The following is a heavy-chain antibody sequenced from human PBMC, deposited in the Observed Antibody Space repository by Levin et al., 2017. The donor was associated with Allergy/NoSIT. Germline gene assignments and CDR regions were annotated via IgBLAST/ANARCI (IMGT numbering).Heavy chain of an antibody. D-gene: IGHD2-2*02. CDR1: GYTFIAYY. V-gene: IGHV1-2*02. CDR3: ARLGYCGSTTCYTPFDVTSPDRYYYYYGMDV. Sequence: PGGSLRLSCKASGYTFIAYYMHWVRQAPGQGLEWMGWINPNSGGTTYARSFQGRVTMTRDTSISTAYMELSRLRSDDTAVYYCARLGYCGSTTCYTPFDVTSPDRYYYYYGMDVWGQGTTVTVSS. J-gene: IGHJ6*02. CDR2: INPNSGGT.